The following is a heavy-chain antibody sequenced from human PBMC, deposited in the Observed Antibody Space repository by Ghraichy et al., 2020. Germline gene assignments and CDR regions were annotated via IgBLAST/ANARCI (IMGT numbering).Heavy chain of an antibody. Sequence: ESLNISCAVYGGSFSGYYWSWIRQPPGKGLEWIGEINHSGSTNYNPSLKSRVTISVDTSKNQFSLKLSSVTAADTAVYYCARGAPQTGYYGSGSYLTAGWRKPYYYYYMDVWGKGTTVTVSS. CDR2: INHSGST. D-gene: IGHD3-10*01. CDR1: GGSFSGYY. CDR3: ARGAPQTGYYGSGSYLTAGWRKPYYYYYMDV. J-gene: IGHJ6*03. V-gene: IGHV4-34*01.